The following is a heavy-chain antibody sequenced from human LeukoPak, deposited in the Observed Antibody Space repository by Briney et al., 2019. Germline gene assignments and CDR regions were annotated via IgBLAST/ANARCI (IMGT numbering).Heavy chain of an antibody. J-gene: IGHJ4*02. CDR3: ARAMRSGYDY. V-gene: IGHV3-48*02. CDR2: ISSSSDSI. D-gene: IGHD5-12*01. CDR1: GFTFSTYG. Sequence: GGSLRLSCAASGFTFSTYGMNWVRQAPGKRLEWVSYISSSSDSIYYADSVKGRFTISRDNAENSLYLQMNSLRDEDTAVYYCARAMRSGYDYWGQGTLVTVSS.